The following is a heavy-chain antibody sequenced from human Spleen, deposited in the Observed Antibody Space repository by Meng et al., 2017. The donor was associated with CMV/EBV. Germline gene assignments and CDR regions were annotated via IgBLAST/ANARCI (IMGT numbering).Heavy chain of an antibody. CDR1: RLIFSQYD. V-gene: IGHV3-7*01. CDR2: IKQDGSAK. J-gene: IGHJ6*02. D-gene: IGHD2-2*01. CDR3: ARPGAYAYGMDV. Sequence: GGSLRLSCAAPRLIFSQYDLKWVRQVPEKGLEWVANIKQDGSAKYYVDSVKGRFTISRDNAKSSLYLQMNSLRAEDTAVYYCARPGAYAYGMDVWGQGTTVTVSS.